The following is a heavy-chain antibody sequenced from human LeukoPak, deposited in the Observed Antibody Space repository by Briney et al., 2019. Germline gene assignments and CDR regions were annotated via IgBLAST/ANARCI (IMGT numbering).Heavy chain of an antibody. Sequence: SETLSLTCTVSGGSISSGDYYWSWIRQPPGTGLEWIGYIYYSGSTYYNPSLKSRVTISVDTSKNQFSLKLSSVTAADTAVYYCARDRTKVTTFWPDAFDIWGQGTMVTVSS. J-gene: IGHJ3*02. CDR3: ARDRTKVTTFWPDAFDI. D-gene: IGHD4-17*01. CDR1: GGSISSGDYY. V-gene: IGHV4-30-4*01. CDR2: IYYSGST.